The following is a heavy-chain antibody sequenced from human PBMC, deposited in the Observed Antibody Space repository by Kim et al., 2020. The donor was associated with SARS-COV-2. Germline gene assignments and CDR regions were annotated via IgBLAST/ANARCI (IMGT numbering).Heavy chain of an antibody. Sequence: SETLSLTCTVSGGSISSSSYYWGWIRQPPGKGLEWIGSIYYSGSTYYNPSLKSRVTISVDTSKNQFSLKLSSVTAADTAVYYCARLGPEMATTNWGQGTLVTVSS. CDR2: IYYSGST. CDR1: GGSISSSSYY. D-gene: IGHD1-1*01. J-gene: IGHJ4*02. V-gene: IGHV4-39*01. CDR3: ARLGPEMATTN.